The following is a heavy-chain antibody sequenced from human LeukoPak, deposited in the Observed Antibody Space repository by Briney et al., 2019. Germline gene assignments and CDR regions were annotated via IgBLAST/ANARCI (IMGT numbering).Heavy chain of an antibody. CDR3: ARQGYISGQGFRNNWFDP. J-gene: IGHJ5*02. CDR1: GGSISSYY. Sequence: SETLSLTCTVSGGSISSYYWSWIRQPPGKGLEWIGTIFYSGSTYYNPSLRSRVTMSVDTSKNQFSLRLNSVTAADTAVYYCARQGYISGQGFRNNWFDPWGQGSLVTVSS. V-gene: IGHV4-59*04. CDR2: IFYSGST. D-gene: IGHD6-19*01.